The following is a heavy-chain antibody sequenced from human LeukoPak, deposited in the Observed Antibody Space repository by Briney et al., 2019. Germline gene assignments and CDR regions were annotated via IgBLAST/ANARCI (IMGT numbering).Heavy chain of an antibody. J-gene: IGHJ4*02. CDR3: ARDRSSSWGD. CDR2: INPSGGST. D-gene: IGHD6-13*01. CDR1: GYTFTSYA. Sequence: ASVTVSCTASGYTFTSYAMHWVRQAPGQRLEWMGIINPSGGSTSYAQKFQGRVTMTRDTSTSTVYMELSSLRSEDTAVYYCARDRSSSWGDWGQGTLVTVSS. V-gene: IGHV1-46*01.